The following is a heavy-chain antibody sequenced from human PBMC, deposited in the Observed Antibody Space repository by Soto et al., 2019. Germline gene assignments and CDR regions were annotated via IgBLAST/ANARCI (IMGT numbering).Heavy chain of an antibody. Sequence: QLQLQESGPGLVKPSETLSLTCTVSGGSISSSSYYWGWIRQPPGKGLEWIGSIYYSGSTYYNPSLKSRVTISVDTSKNQFSLKLSSVTAADTAVYYCARRNIGDYEGDAFDIWGQGTMVTVSS. J-gene: IGHJ3*02. CDR3: ARRNIGDYEGDAFDI. CDR1: GGSISSSSYY. D-gene: IGHD4-17*01. CDR2: IYYSGST. V-gene: IGHV4-39*01.